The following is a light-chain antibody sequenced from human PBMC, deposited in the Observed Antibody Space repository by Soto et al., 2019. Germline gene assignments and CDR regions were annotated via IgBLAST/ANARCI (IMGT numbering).Light chain of an antibody. Sequence: QSALTQPASVSGSPGQSITISCTGTSSDVGYYNLVSWYQQHPGKAPKLMIYEDNKRPSGVSNRFSGSKSGNTASLTISGLQTEDEADYYCCSCAGSPTFLVFGGGTKLTVL. CDR2: EDN. CDR1: SSDVGYYNL. V-gene: IGLV2-23*02. J-gene: IGLJ3*02. CDR3: CSCAGSPTFLV.